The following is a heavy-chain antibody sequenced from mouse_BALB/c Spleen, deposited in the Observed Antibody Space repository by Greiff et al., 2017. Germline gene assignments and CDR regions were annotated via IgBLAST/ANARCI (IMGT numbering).Heavy chain of an antibody. Sequence: QVHVKQSGPELVKPGASVKMSCKASGYTFTSYYIHWVKQRPGQGLEWIGWIYPGDGSTKYNEKFKGKTTLTADKSSSTAYMLLSSLTSEDSAIYFCHDYFDYWGQGTTLTVSS. J-gene: IGHJ2*01. CDR3: HDYFDY. CDR2: IYPGDGST. CDR1: GYTFTSYY. V-gene: IGHV1S56*01.